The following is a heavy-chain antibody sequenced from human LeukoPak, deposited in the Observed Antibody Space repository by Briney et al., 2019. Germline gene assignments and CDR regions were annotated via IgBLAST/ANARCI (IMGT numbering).Heavy chain of an antibody. J-gene: IGHJ4*02. CDR2: ISGGGSYI. CDR1: GFTFSTYS. D-gene: IGHD2-2*03. Sequence: PGGSLRLSCAASGFTFSTYSMNWVRQAPGKGLEWVSFISGGGSYIYYAESVKGRFTISRDNAKNSLYLQMNSLRAEDTAVYYCARLDIVVVPAASASSYYFDYWGQGTLVTVSS. CDR3: ARLDIVVVPAASASSYYFDY. V-gene: IGHV3-21*01.